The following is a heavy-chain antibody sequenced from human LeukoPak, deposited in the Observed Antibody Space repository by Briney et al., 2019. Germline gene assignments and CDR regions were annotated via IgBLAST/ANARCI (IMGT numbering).Heavy chain of an antibody. V-gene: IGHV2-5*01. J-gene: IGHJ4*02. CDR3: AHSSPTFSGFIPDY. CDR1: GFPLTTSGVG. CDR2: IYWNDDM. Sequence: SGPTLVNPTQTLTLTCTFSGFPLTTSGVGVGWIRQPPGKALEWLALIYWNDDMRYSPSLKSRLTNTKDTSKNQVVLTMTNMDPVDTATYYCAHSSPTFSGFIPDYWGQGTLVTVSS. D-gene: IGHD2-21*01.